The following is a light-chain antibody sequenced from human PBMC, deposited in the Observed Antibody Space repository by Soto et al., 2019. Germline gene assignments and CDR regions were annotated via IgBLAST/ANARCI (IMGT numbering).Light chain of an antibody. CDR2: EVT. V-gene: IGLV2-14*01. CDR1: SSDVGHYNY. J-gene: IGLJ3*02. Sequence: QSALTQAASVSGSPGQSITISCTGTSSDVGHYNYVSWYQHHPGKAPKLMIYEVTNRPSGVSDRFSGSRSGNTAFLTISGLQAEDEAHYYCSSYTTPNTGVFGGGTKLTVL. CDR3: SSYTTPNTGV.